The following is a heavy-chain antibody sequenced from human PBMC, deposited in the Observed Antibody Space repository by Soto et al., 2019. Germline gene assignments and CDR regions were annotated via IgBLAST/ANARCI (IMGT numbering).Heavy chain of an antibody. Sequence: GESLKISCQASGYSFTTYWLSWVRQMPGKALEWMGRIDPSDSYTNYGPSFQGHVTFSADKSISTAHLQWSSLKASDTAMYYFARVKGIAAGGRYEYYLDYWGQGTRVTVS. J-gene: IGHJ4*02. V-gene: IGHV5-10-1*01. CDR3: ARVKGIAAGGRYEYYLDY. D-gene: IGHD6-13*01. CDR1: GYSFTTYW. CDR2: IDPSDSYT.